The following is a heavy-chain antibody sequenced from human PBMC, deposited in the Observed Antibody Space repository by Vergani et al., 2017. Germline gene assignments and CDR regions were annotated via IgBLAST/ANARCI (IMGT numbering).Heavy chain of an antibody. V-gene: IGHV4-30-4*01. CDR1: GGSISSGDYY. J-gene: IGHJ5*02. CDR2: IYYSGST. Sequence: QVQLQESGPGLVKPSQTLSLTCTVSGGSISSGDYYWSWIRQPPGKGLEWIGYIYYSGSTYYNPSLKSRVTISVDTSKNQFSLKLSSVTAADTAVYYCAKLGGKVPAADNWFDPWGQGTLVTVSS. D-gene: IGHD2-2*01. CDR3: AKLGGKVPAADNWFDP.